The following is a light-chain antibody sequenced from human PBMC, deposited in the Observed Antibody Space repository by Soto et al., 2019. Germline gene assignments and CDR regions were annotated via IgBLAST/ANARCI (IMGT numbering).Light chain of an antibody. CDR3: QQRSSWPLIT. CDR2: DAS. J-gene: IGKJ5*01. V-gene: IGKV3-11*01. CDR1: QSVGSY. Sequence: EIVLTQSPATLSLSPGERATLSCRASQSVGSYLGWYQQKPGQAPRLLIYDASNRATGIPARFSGSGSGTDFTLTISSLQPEDFSVYYCQQRSSWPLITFGQGTRLEIK.